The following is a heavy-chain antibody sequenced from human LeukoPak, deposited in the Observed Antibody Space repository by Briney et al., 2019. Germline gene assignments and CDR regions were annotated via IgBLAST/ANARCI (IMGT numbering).Heavy chain of an antibody. V-gene: IGHV4-4*02. CDR1: GGSISNSHW. J-gene: IGHJ3*02. CDR3: ARGDSDYDFWSGYYRVGAFDI. CDR2: IFHTGST. Sequence: SGTLSLTCAVSGGSISNSHWWSWVRQPPGKGLEWIGEIFHTGSTNYNPSLKRRVTLSVDKSKNQFSLKLSSVTAADTAVYYCARGDSDYDFWSGYYRVGAFDIWGQGTMVTVSS. D-gene: IGHD3-3*01.